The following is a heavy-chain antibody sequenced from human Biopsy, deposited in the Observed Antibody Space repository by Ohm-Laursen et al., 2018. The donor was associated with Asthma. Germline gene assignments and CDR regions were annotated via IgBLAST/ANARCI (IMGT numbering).Heavy chain of an antibody. CDR3: ARGDSSNWSHYYFDY. Sequence: GSLRLSCTALGFAVGRDYMFWVRQAPGKGLEWVSVIYSGGTSHTADSVRGRFTISRDYSKNTLYLQMHSLRAEDTAVYYCARGDSSNWSHYYFDYWGQGTLVTVSS. J-gene: IGHJ4*02. CDR2: IYSGGTS. D-gene: IGHD3-22*01. V-gene: IGHV3-53*01. CDR1: GFAVGRDY.